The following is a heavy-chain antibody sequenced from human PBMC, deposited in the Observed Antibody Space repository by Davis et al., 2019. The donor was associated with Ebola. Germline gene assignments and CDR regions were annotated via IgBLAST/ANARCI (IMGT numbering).Heavy chain of an antibody. CDR1: GFTFSSYA. CDR2: ISYDGSNK. CDR3: ASGYCSSTSCYRVLFDY. D-gene: IGHD2-2*03. J-gene: IGHJ4*02. Sequence: GESLKISCAASGFTFSSYAMHWVRQAPGKGLEWVAVISYDGSNKYYADSVKGRFTISRDNSKNTLYLQMNSLRAEDTAVYYCASGYCSSTSCYRVLFDYWGQGTLVTVSS. V-gene: IGHV3-30-3*01.